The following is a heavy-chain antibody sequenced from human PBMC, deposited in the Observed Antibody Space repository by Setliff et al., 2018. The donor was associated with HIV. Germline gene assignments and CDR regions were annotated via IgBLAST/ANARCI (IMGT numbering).Heavy chain of an antibody. CDR3: ARDVTVRLSVEYYFDY. D-gene: IGHD2-15*01. J-gene: IGHJ4*02. CDR1: GFTFSTYW. CDR2: IKQDGSEK. V-gene: IGHV3-7*01. Sequence: PGGSLRLSCAASGFTFSTYWMSWVRQAPGKGLEWVANIKQDGSEKYYVDSVKGRFTISRDNAKNSLYLQMNSLRAEDTAVYYCARDVTVRLSVEYYFDYWGQGTLVTVSS.